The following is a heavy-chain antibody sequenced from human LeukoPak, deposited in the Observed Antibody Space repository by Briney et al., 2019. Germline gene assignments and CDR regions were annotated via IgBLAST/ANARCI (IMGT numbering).Heavy chain of an antibody. CDR2: IYHSGST. Sequence: PSETLSLTCTVSGYSISSGYYWGWIRQPPGKGLEWIGSIYHSGSTYYNPSLKSRVTISVDTSKNQFSLKLSSVTAADTAVYYCARDSRYCTNPWGQGTLVTVSS. J-gene: IGHJ5*02. D-gene: IGHD2-8*01. V-gene: IGHV4-38-2*02. CDR3: ARDSRYCTNP. CDR1: GYSISSGYY.